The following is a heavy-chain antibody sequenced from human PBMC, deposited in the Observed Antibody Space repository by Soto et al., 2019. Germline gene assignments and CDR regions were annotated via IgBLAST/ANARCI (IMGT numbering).Heavy chain of an antibody. J-gene: IGHJ6*02. CDR2: ISYDSDTI. V-gene: IGHV3-48*02. Sequence: GGSLRLSCAGSGFTFGTYSINWVHQAAGKGLEWIAYISYDSDTIQYADSVKGRFTISRDNAKNSLYLQMNSLRDEDTAVYYCARLYYDYVWGQGTTVTVSS. CDR3: ARLYYDYV. D-gene: IGHD3-3*01. CDR1: GFTFGTYS.